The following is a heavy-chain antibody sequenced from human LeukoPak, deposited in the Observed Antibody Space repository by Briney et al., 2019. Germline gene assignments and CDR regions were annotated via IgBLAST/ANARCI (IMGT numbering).Heavy chain of an antibody. Sequence: ASVTVSCKASGGTFTHYVISWVRQAPGQGGLEWMGGIAPISGTPMYAQRFQGRVTMTRNTSISTAYMELSRLRSDDAAVYYCARGALVVTEENYFDYWGQGTLVTVSS. J-gene: IGHJ4*02. CDR3: ARGALVVTEENYFDY. D-gene: IGHD4-23*01. CDR1: GGTFTHYV. V-gene: IGHV1-2*02. CDR2: IAPISGTP.